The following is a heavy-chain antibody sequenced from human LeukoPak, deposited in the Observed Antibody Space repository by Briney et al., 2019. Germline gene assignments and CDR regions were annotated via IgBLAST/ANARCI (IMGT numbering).Heavy chain of an antibody. D-gene: IGHD6-19*01. J-gene: IGHJ4*02. CDR3: ARGGLGSAFDN. CDR2: ISGSGGST. Sequence: EGSLRLSCAASGFTFSSYALSWVRQAPGKGLECVSAISGSGGSTYSADSLKGRFTISRDNSKNTLYLQINSLRTDDTAVFYCARGGLGSAFDNWGQGTLVTVSS. V-gene: IGHV3-23*01. CDR1: GFTFSSYA.